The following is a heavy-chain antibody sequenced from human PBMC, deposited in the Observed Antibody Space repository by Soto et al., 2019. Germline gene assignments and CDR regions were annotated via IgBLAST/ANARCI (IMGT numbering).Heavy chain of an antibody. Sequence: EVQLVESGGGLVQPGGSLRLSCAASGFTFSSYWMHWVRQAPGKGLVWVSRINSDGSSTSYADSVKGRFTISRDNAKNTLYLQMNSLSAADTAVYYCGRVQWFGECLDAFDIWGQGRMVTVSS. D-gene: IGHD3-10*01. J-gene: IGHJ3*02. CDR2: INSDGSST. V-gene: IGHV3-74*01. CDR3: GRVQWFGECLDAFDI. CDR1: GFTFSSYW.